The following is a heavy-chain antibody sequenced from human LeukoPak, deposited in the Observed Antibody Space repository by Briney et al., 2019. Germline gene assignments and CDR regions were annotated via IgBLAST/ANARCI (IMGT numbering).Heavy chain of an antibody. CDR3: VKRAYCGGDCYPDY. J-gene: IGHJ4*02. Sequence: GGSLRLSCAASGFAFTTFAMSWVRHTPGKGLQWVSAINHNGASTYYADSVRGRFTISRDNSRNTLYLQLNSLRVEDTAVYYCVKRAYCGGDCYPDYWGQGTLVTVSS. V-gene: IGHV3-23*01. CDR1: GFAFTTFA. D-gene: IGHD2-21*02. CDR2: INHNGAST.